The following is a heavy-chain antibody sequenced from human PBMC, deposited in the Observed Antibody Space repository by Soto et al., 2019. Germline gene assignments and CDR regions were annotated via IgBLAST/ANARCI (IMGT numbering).Heavy chain of an antibody. Sequence: GASVKVSCKVSGHTLTELSMHWVRQAPGKGLEWMGGFDPEDGETIYAQKFQGRVTMTEDTSTDTAYMELSSLRSEDTAVYYCNIMITFGGVMAFDYWGQGTLVTVSS. CDR3: NIMITFGGVMAFDY. CDR1: GHTLTELS. D-gene: IGHD3-16*01. V-gene: IGHV1-24*01. CDR2: FDPEDGET. J-gene: IGHJ4*02.